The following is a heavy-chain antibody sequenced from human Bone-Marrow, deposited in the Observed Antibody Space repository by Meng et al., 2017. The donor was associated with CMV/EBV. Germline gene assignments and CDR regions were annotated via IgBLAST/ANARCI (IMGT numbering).Heavy chain of an antibody. D-gene: IGHD3-22*01. CDR1: GGTFSSYA. CDR2: ISAYNGNT. V-gene: IGHV1-18*01. J-gene: IGHJ4*02. CDR3: ARDSWYYYDSSGYSSLAQFDY. Sequence: ASVKVSCKASGGTFSSYAISWVRQAPGQGLEWMGWISAYNGNTNYAQKLQGRVTMTTDTSTSTAYMELRSLRSDDTAVYYCARDSWYYYDSSGYSSLAQFDYWGQGTLVTVSS.